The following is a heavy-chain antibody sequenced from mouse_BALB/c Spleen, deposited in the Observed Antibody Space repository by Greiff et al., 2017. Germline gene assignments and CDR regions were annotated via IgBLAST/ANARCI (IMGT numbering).Heavy chain of an antibody. CDR1: GYSITSGYY. D-gene: IGHD1-2*01. J-gene: IGHJ2*01. V-gene: IGHV3-6*02. CDR2: ISYDGSN. CDR3: AREVTTAEGSFDY. Sequence: DVQLQESGPGLVKPSQSLSLTCSVTGYSITSGYYWNWIRQFPGNKLEWMGYISYDGSNNYNPSLKNRISITRDTSKNQFFLKLNSVTTEDTATYYCAREVTTAEGSFDYWGQGTTLTVSS.